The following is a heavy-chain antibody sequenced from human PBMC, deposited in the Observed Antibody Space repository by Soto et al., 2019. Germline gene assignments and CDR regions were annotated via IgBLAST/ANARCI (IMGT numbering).Heavy chain of an antibody. CDR1: GDSVSSVGFY. CDR2: IYNRGST. CDR3: ARGPGYLDAMRTFDF. Sequence: SETLSLTCTVSGDSVSSVGFYWAWLRRPPGKGLEWIGYIYNRGSTYYRPSLKSRMHMSLDTSRNQFSLRLSSVTAADTAVYFCARGPGYLDAMRTFDFWGRGKLVTVSS. D-gene: IGHD1-26*01. V-gene: IGHV4-30-4*01. J-gene: IGHJ4*02.